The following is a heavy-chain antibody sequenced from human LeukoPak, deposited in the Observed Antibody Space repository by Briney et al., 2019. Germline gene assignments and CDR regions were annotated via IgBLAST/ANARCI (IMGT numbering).Heavy chain of an antibody. Sequence: PGGSLRLSCTASGFILRSHDMHWVRQPTGKGLEWVSVIDSDGATYYSASVKGRFTVSRDIARNSLFLQMSSLTVGDTAVYYCARVSASTLDIWGQGTMVTV. D-gene: IGHD6-25*01. CDR3: ARVSASTLDI. CDR2: IDSDGAT. V-gene: IGHV3-13*04. J-gene: IGHJ3*02. CDR1: GFILRSHD.